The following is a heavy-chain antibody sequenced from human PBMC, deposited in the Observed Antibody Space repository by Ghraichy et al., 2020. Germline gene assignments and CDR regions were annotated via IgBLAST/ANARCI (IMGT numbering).Heavy chain of an antibody. CDR1: GDSISSSISY. V-gene: IGHV4-39*01. CDR3: ARRGSVAVGVCFDP. CDR2: IDYSGTT. D-gene: IGHD1-26*01. Sequence: ESLNISCTVSGDSISSSISYWGWIRQPPGKGLEWIGSIDYSGTTYDSPSLKGRVIISVDTSKNQFSLKLFSVTAADTAVYHCARRGSVAVGVCFDPWGQGTQVNV. J-gene: IGHJ5*02.